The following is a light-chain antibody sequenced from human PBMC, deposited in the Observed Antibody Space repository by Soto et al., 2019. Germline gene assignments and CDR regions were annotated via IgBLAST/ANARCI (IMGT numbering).Light chain of an antibody. Sequence: QSALTQPASVSGSPGQSITISCTGTSSDVGGYNYVSWYQHHPGKAPKLMIYEVSNRPSGVSNRFSGSKSGNTASLTISGLQAEDEANYYCSSYISSSTLVVFGGGTKLTVI. J-gene: IGLJ2*01. CDR2: EVS. CDR3: SSYISSSTLVV. V-gene: IGLV2-14*01. CDR1: SSDVGGYNY.